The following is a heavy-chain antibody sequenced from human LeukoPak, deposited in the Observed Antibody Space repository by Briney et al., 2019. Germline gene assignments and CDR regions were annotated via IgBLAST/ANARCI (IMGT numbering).Heavy chain of an antibody. Sequence: SETLSLTCTVSGGSIGTYYWSWVRQSPGKGLEWIGYIYVTGNRYNPYLQSRVTISVDTSRNQFFLKMSSVTAADTVVYYCARHIGGGIEDMDVWGKGTKVTVSS. CDR3: ARHIGGGIEDMDV. CDR1: GGSIGTYY. J-gene: IGHJ6*03. CDR2: IYVTGN. D-gene: IGHD3-16*02. V-gene: IGHV4-59*08.